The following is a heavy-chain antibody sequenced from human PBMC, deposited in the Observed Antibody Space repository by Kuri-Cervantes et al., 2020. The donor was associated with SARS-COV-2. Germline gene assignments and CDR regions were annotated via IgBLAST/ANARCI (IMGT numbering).Heavy chain of an antibody. CDR3: AKDRSGYYQY. D-gene: IGHD3-22*01. CDR2: ISYDGSNK. J-gene: IGHJ4*02. CDR1: GFNFSRTD. Sequence: GESLKISCAASGFNFSRTDMHWVRQAPGKGLEWVAVISYDGSNKYYADSVKGRFTISRDNSKNTLYLQMNSLRAEDTAVYYCAKDRSGYYQYWGQGTLVTVSS. V-gene: IGHV3-30*18.